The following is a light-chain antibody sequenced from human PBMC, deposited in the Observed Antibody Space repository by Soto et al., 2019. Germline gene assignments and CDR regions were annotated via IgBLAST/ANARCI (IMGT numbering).Light chain of an antibody. J-gene: IGKJ1*01. CDR2: GAS. CDR1: QSISNF. Sequence: DIQMTQSPSSLSASVGDRVTITCRASQSISNFLNWYQQKPGKAPKLLIYGASTLQSGVPLRFSGSGSGTDFTLTISSLQPEDFATYFCLQSYSTWTFGQGTKVEIK. V-gene: IGKV1-39*01. CDR3: LQSYSTWT.